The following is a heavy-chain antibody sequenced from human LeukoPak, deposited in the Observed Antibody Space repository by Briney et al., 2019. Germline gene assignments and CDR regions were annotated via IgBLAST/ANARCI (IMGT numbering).Heavy chain of an antibody. Sequence: SETLSLTCTVSGGSVSSGSYYWSWIRQPPGKGLEWIGYIYYRGSTNYNPSLKSRVTISVDTSKNQFSLKLSSVTAADTAVYYCARQGSTNGYSYGPVDYWGQGTLVTVSS. CDR3: ARQGSTNGYSYGPVDY. V-gene: IGHV4-61*01. D-gene: IGHD5-18*01. CDR1: GGSVSSGSYY. CDR2: IYYRGST. J-gene: IGHJ4*02.